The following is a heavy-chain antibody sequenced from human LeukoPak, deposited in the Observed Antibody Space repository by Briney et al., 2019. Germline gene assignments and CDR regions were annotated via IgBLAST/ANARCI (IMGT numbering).Heavy chain of an antibody. D-gene: IGHD5-18*01. CDR1: GFTFSSYW. Sequence: GGSLRLSCAASGFTFSSYWMHWVRQAPGKGLVWVSRINSDGSSASYADSVKGRFTISRDNAKNTLYLQMNSLRAEDTAVYYCARVRWAGGYSYGYRHGIDYWGQGTLVTVSS. CDR2: INSDGSSA. J-gene: IGHJ4*02. CDR3: ARVRWAGGYSYGYRHGIDY. V-gene: IGHV3-74*01.